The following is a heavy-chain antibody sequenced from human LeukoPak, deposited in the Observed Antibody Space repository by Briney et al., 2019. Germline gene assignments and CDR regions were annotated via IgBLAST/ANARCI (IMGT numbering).Heavy chain of an antibody. CDR2: INPNSGGT. D-gene: IGHD1-26*01. CDR1: GYTFTSYY. J-gene: IGHJ4*02. CDR3: ARWASGTYRNDY. V-gene: IGHV1-2*02. Sequence: ASVKVSCKASGYTFTSYYMHWVRQAPGQGLEWMGWINPNSGGTNYAQKFQGRVTMTRDTSISTAYMELSRLRSDDTAVYYCARWASGTYRNDYWGQGTLVTVSS.